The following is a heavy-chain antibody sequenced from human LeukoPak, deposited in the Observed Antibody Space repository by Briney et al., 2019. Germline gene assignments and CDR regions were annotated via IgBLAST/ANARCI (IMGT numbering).Heavy chain of an antibody. J-gene: IGHJ4*02. CDR1: GFTFIDYD. CDR3: ARGGIQVSGIDEFDY. CDR2: IGIRGDT. V-gene: IGHV3-13*01. Sequence: GGSLRLSCAASGFTFIDYDMHWVRQVIGKGLEWVSAIGIRGDTHYSGSVKGRFTISRENAESSLYLQMNSLRAEDTAVYYCARGGIQVSGIDEFDYWGQGTLVTAS. D-gene: IGHD6-19*01.